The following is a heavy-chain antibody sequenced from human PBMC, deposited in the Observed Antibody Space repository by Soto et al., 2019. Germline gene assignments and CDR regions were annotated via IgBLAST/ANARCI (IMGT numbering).Heavy chain of an antibody. V-gene: IGHV2-5*02. Sequence: QITLKESGPTLVNPTQTLTLTCTFSGFSLNTSGLGVGWIRQPPGKALEWLALIYWDDDKHYSPSLKSRLTISKDTSKNQVVLTMTNMDPVDTATDYCARRDYGTIDYWGQGTLVTVSS. J-gene: IGHJ4*02. CDR2: IYWDDDK. CDR1: GFSLNTSGLG. D-gene: IGHD4-17*01. CDR3: ARRDYGTIDY.